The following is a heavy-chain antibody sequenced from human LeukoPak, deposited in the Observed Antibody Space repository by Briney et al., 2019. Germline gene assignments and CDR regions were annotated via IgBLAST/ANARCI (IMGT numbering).Heavy chain of an antibody. V-gene: IGHV1-69*05. CDR1: GGTFSSYA. D-gene: IGHD2-15*01. Sequence: SVKVSCKASGGTFSSYAISWVRQAPGQGLEWMGGIIPIFGTANYAQKFQGRVTITTDESASTAYMELSSLRSEDTAVYYCARGVYSSDSYYYYMDVWGKGTTVTVSS. J-gene: IGHJ6*03. CDR2: IIPIFGTA. CDR3: ARGVYSSDSYYYYMDV.